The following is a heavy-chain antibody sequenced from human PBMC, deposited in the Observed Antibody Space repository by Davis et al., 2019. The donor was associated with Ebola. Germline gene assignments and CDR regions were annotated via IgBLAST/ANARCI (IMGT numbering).Heavy chain of an antibody. J-gene: IGHJ4*02. CDR3: ARRTRYCSSTSCYGGGYFDY. CDR1: GGSFSGYY. D-gene: IGHD2-2*01. CDR2: INHSGST. Sequence: SETLSLTCAVYGGSFSGYYWSWIRQPPGKGLEWIGEINHSGSTNYNPSLKSRVTISVDTSKNQFSLKLSSVTAADTAVYYCARRTRYCSSTSCYGGGYFDYWGQGTLVTVSS. V-gene: IGHV4-34*01.